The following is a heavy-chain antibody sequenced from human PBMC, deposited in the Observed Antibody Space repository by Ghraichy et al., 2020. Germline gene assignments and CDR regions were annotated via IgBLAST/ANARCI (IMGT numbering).Heavy chain of an antibody. CDR2: TYYRSKWNN. V-gene: IGHV6-1*01. D-gene: IGHD2-2*02. CDR1: GDSVSSNSAA. CDR3: ARGEYCSSTSCYKRAGTKTNRFDY. J-gene: IGHJ4*02. Sequence: SQTLSLTCAISGDSVSSNSAAWNWIRQSPSRGLEWLGRTYYRSKWNNHYAVSVKSRITINPGTSKNHFSLKLSSVTAADTAVYYCARGEYCSSTSCYKRAGTKTNRFDYWGQGTLVTVSS.